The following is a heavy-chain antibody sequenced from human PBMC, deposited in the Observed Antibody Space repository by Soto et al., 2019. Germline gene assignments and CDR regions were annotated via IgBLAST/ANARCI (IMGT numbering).Heavy chain of an antibody. D-gene: IGHD5-12*01. CDR3: AREPNGDGYEWPYYFDY. V-gene: IGHV4-59*01. J-gene: IGHJ4*02. CDR2: IYYSGSI. Sequence: QVQLQESGPGLVKPSETLSLTCTVSGGSINSYYWSWIRQPPGKGLEWIGYIYYSGSINYNPSLSSRVTISVDTSKNQFSLKLKSVTAADTAVYYCAREPNGDGYEWPYYFDYWGQGALVTVSS. CDR1: GGSINSYY.